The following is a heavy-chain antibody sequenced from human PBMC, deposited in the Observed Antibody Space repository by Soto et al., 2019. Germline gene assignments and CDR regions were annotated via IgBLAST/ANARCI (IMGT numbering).Heavy chain of an antibody. CDR3: ARDSQYCSGGSCYSPYWFDY. Sequence: ESGGGLVKPGGSLRLSCAASGFTFSSYSMNWVRQAPGKGLEWVSSISSSSGYIYYADSVKGRFTISRDNAKNSLYLQMNSLRAEDTAVYYCARDSQYCSGGSCYSPYWFDYWGQGTLVTVSS. D-gene: IGHD2-15*01. CDR2: ISSSSGYI. J-gene: IGHJ4*02. V-gene: IGHV3-21*01. CDR1: GFTFSSYS.